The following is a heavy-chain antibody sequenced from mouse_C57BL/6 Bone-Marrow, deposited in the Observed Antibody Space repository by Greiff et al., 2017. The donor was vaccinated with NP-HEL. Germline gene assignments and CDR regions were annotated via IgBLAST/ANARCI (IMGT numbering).Heavy chain of an antibody. CDR1: GFNIKNTY. Sequence: EVKLVESVAELVRPGASVKLSCTASGFNIKNTYMHWVKQRPEQGLEWIGRIDPANGDTKYAPKFQGTATITADTSSNTAYLQLSSLTSEDPAIYYDSNYYGYNDDGRYYYDGWGQGTTLTVSS. J-gene: IGHJ2*01. CDR3: SNYYGYNDDGRYYYDG. D-gene: IGHD2-2*01. CDR2: IDPANGDT. V-gene: IGHV14-3*01.